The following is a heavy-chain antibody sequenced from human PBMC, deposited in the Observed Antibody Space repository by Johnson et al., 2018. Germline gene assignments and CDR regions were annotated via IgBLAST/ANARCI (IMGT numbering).Heavy chain of an antibody. CDR1: GFTFSSYS. V-gene: IGHV3-21*01. Sequence: VQLQESGGGLVKPGGSLRLSCAASGFTFSSYSMNWVRQAPGKGLEWVSSISSSSSYIYYADSVKGRFTISRDNAKNSLYLQMNSLRAEDTAGYYCARGPGGADYYYYYMDVWGKGTTVTVSS. D-gene: IGHD3-16*01. CDR3: ARGPGGADYYYYYMDV. CDR2: ISSSSSYI. J-gene: IGHJ6*03.